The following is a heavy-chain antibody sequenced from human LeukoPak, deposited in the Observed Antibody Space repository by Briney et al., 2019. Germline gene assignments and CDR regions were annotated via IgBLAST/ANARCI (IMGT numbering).Heavy chain of an antibody. Sequence: SETLSLTCAVYGGTFSGYYWSWIRPPPGKGLEWMGEINHSGSTNYNPSLTSRVTISVDTSKNQFSLKLSSVSAADTAVYYCARGAAPGYCSSTSCYRGYFDYWGQGTLVTVSS. V-gene: IGHV4-34*01. CDR1: GGTFSGYY. CDR3: ARGAAPGYCSSTSCYRGYFDY. CDR2: INHSGST. D-gene: IGHD2-2*02. J-gene: IGHJ4*02.